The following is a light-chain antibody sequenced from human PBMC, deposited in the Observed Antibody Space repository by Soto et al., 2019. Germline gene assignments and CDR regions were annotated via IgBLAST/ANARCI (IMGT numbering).Light chain of an antibody. CDR3: SSYTSSGTL. J-gene: IGLJ1*01. Sequence: QSVLTQPASVSGSPGQSITISCTGTSSDVGGYNYVSWYQQHPGKAPKLMIYEVSNRPSGVSNRFSGSKSGNTASLTISGLQAEDEADYYCSSYTSSGTLFGTGTTSPS. CDR1: SSDVGGYNY. V-gene: IGLV2-14*01. CDR2: EVS.